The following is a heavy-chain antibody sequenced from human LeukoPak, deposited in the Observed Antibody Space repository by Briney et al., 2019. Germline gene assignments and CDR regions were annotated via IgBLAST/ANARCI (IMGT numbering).Heavy chain of an antibody. Sequence: GGSLRLSCAASGFTFSSYWMHWVRQAPGKGLVWVSRINNDGSSTRYADSVKGRFTISRDNAKNTLYLQMNSLRAEDTAVYYCARGTERYFDWPELDYWGQGTLVTVSS. V-gene: IGHV3-74*01. D-gene: IGHD3-9*01. J-gene: IGHJ4*02. CDR1: GFTFSSYW. CDR2: INNDGSST. CDR3: ARGTERYFDWPELDY.